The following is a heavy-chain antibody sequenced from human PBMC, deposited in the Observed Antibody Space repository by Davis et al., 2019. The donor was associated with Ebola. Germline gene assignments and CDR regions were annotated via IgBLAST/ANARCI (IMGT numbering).Heavy chain of an antibody. D-gene: IGHD4-17*01. V-gene: IGHV3-30*03. CDR3: ARGLGDYLLYGVGYYYYAMDV. Sequence: GESLKISCAASGFTFSSYGMHWVRQAPGKGLEWVAVISYDGSNKYYADSVKGRFTISRDNSKNSLYLQMNSLRAEDTAVYFCARGLGDYLLYGVGYYYYAMDVWGQGTTVTVSS. CDR2: ISYDGSNK. J-gene: IGHJ6*02. CDR1: GFTFSSYG.